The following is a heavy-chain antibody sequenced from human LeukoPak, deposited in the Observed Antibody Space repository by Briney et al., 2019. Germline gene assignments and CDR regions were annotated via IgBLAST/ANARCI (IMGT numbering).Heavy chain of an antibody. CDR1: GFTFSDYE. J-gene: IGHJ4*02. CDR2: ISHSGTLI. Sequence: GGSLRLSCAASGFTFSDYEINWVRQAPGRGLEWVSYISHSGTLIYYADSVRGRFTVSRDNARNSPSLQLNSLRDDDTAVYYCAREAASCGGDCLDYWGQGTLVTVSS. D-gene: IGHD2-21*01. CDR3: AREAASCGGDCLDY. V-gene: IGHV3-48*03.